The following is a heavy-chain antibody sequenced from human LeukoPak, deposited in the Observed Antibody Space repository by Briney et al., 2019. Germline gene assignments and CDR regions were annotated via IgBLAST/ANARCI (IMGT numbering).Heavy chain of an antibody. D-gene: IGHD4-17*01. CDR1: GFTFSSYG. CDR2: IWYGGSNK. Sequence: PGGSLRLSCAASGFTFSSYGMHWVRQAPGKGLEWVAVIWYGGSNKYYADSVKGRFTISRDNSKNTLYLQMNSLRAEDTAVYYCARGYGDRVDCFDPWGEGTLVSASS. V-gene: IGHV3-33*01. CDR3: ARGYGDRVDCFDP. J-gene: IGHJ5*02.